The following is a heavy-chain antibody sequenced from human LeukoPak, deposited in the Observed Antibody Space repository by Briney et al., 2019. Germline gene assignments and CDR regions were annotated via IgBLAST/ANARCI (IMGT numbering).Heavy chain of an antibody. CDR2: IWYDGSNK. J-gene: IGHJ6*02. CDR1: GFTFSSYG. V-gene: IGHV3-33*01. D-gene: IGHD6-13*01. Sequence: GGSLRLSCAASGFTFSSYGMHWVRQAPGKGLEWVAVIWYDGSNKYYADSVKGRFAISRDNSKNTLYLQMNSLRAEDTAVYYCARDSIAAAGDYYYGMDVWGQGTTVTVSS. CDR3: ARDSIAAAGDYYYGMDV.